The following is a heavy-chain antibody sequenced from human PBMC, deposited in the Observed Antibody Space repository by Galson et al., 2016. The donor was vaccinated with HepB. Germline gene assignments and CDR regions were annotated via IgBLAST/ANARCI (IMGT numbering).Heavy chain of an antibody. Sequence: SLRLSCAASGFSFSSSWMHWVRQAPGKGLVWVSRIDRYGSSTGYADSVKGRFTISRDNAKNTLFLHMNSLRAEDTAIYYCARDRDARPYDYWGQGTLVTVSS. J-gene: IGHJ4*02. V-gene: IGHV3-74*01. CDR1: GFSFSSSW. D-gene: IGHD5-24*01. CDR2: IDRYGSST. CDR3: ARDRDARPYDY.